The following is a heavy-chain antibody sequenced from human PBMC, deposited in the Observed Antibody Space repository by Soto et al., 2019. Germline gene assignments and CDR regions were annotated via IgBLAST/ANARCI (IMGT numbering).Heavy chain of an antibody. CDR3: ARGSYYDSSGYYGP. D-gene: IGHD3-22*01. CDR2: IYYSGST. CDR1: GGSISSGGYY. Sequence: QVQLQESGPGLVKPSQTLSLTCTVSGGSISSGGYYWSWIRQHPGKGLEWIGYIYYSGSTYYNPSLKRRVTLPVYTSKNQFSLKLSSVTAADTAVYYCARGSYYDSSGYYGPWGQGTLVTVSS. J-gene: IGHJ5*02. V-gene: IGHV4-31*03.